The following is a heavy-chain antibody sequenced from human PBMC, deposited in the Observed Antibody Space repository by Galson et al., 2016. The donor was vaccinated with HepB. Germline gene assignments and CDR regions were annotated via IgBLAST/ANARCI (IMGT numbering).Heavy chain of an antibody. CDR2: LSGRGAST. CDR1: GFTFSNYA. J-gene: IGHJ4*02. CDR3: AKDVSSSDNYIFDS. D-gene: IGHD2-2*01. Sequence: SLRLSCAASGFTFSNYAMSWVRQAPGKGLEWVSALSGRGASTYYADSVKGRFTISRDNSKNTVFLQMTRLRDDDTAVYYCAKDVSSSDNYIFDSWGQGTLVTVSS. V-gene: IGHV3-23*01.